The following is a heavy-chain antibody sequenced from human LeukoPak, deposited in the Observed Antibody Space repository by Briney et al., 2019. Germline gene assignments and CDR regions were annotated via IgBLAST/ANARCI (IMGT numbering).Heavy chain of an antibody. CDR1: GGSISSYY. CDR3: ARSVSSGWYAFDS. V-gene: IGHV4-59*12. Sequence: SETLSLTCTVSGGSISSYYWSWIRQPPGKGLEWIGYIYYSGSTNYNPSLKSRVTMSVDTSKNQFPLKLSSVTAADTAIYYCARSVSSGWYAFDSWGQGTLVTVSS. CDR2: IYYSGST. J-gene: IGHJ4*02. D-gene: IGHD6-19*01.